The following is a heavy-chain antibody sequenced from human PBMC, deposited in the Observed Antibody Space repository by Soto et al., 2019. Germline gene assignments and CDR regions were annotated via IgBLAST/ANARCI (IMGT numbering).Heavy chain of an antibody. V-gene: IGHV3-30-3*01. CDR1: GFTFISYA. Sequence: QVQLVESGGGVVQPGRSLRLSCAASGFTFISYAMHWVRQAPGKGLAWVAVISFDGSTEYYADSVKGRFTISRDNSKNTVYLQMNSLRSEDTAVYYCARSRHGSGSYTHFYYGLDVWGQGTMVTVSS. D-gene: IGHD3-10*01. CDR3: ARSRHGSGSYTHFYYGLDV. J-gene: IGHJ6*02. CDR2: ISFDGSTE.